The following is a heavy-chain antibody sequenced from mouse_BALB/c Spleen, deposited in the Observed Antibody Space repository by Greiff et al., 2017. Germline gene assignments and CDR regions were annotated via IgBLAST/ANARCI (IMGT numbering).Heavy chain of an antibody. J-gene: IGHJ2*01. CDR2: INPGSGGT. Sequence: QVQLKESGAELVRPGTSVKVSCKASGYAFTNYLIEWVKQRPGQGLEWIGVINPGSGGTNYNEKFKGKATLTADKSSSTAYMQLSSLTSDDSAVYFCARWGNYAVDYWAQGTTLTVSS. CDR3: ARWGNYAVDY. D-gene: IGHD2-1*01. CDR1: GYAFTNYL. V-gene: IGHV1-54*01.